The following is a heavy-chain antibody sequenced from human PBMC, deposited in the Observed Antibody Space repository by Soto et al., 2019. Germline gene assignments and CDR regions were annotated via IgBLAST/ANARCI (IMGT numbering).Heavy chain of an antibody. CDR1: GFSFSSYA. V-gene: IGHV3-23*01. Sequence: PGGSLRLSCAASGFSFSSYAMTWVRQAPGKGLEWVSTISNSGGSTYYADSVKGRFTVSRDNSKNTLYLQMNSLRDEDTAVYYCAKDPTVSLRGSDYWGQGNLVTVS. CDR3: AKDPTVSLRGSDY. D-gene: IGHD4-17*01. CDR2: ISNSGGST. J-gene: IGHJ4*02.